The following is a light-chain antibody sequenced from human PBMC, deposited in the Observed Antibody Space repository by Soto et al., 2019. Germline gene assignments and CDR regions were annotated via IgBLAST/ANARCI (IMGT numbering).Light chain of an antibody. CDR2: AVR. J-gene: IGLJ1*01. CDR3: SSYTSSSTLLDV. V-gene: IGLV2-14*01. CDR1: SSDVGGRNF. Sequence: QSALTQPASVSGSPGQSITISCTGTSSDVGGRNFVSWYQQHPGKAPKVMIYAVRHRPSGVSNRFSGSKSGNTASLTISGLQVEDEADYYCSSYTSSSTLLDVFGTGTKLTVL.